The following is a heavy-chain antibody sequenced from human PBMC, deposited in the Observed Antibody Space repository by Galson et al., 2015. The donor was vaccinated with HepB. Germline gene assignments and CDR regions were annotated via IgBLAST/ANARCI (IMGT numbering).Heavy chain of an antibody. CDR3: AKAPPHYYGSGGGIFDY. J-gene: IGHJ4*02. Sequence: TLSLTCTVSGGSISSYYWSWIRQPPGKGLEWIGYIYYSGSTNYNPSLKSRVTISVDTSKNQFSLKLSSVTAADTAVYYCAKAPPHYYGSGGGIFDYWGQGTLVTVSS. D-gene: IGHD3-10*01. CDR2: IYYSGST. V-gene: IGHV4-59*08. CDR1: GGSISSYY.